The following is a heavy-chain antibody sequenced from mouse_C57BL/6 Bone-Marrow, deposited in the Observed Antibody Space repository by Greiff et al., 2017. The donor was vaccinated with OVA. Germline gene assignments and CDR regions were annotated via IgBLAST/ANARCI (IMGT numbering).Heavy chain of an antibody. CDR1: GFTFSDYG. J-gene: IGHJ1*03. CDR2: LSNLAYSI. D-gene: IGHD2-4*01. CDR3: ARLIYYDYDKYFDV. V-gene: IGHV5-15*01. Sequence: EVQLVESGGGLVQPGGSLKLSCAASGFTFSDYGMAWVRQAPRKGPEWVAFLSNLAYSIYYADTVTGRFTISRENAKNTLYLEMSSLRSEDTAMYYCARLIYYDYDKYFDVWGTGTTVTVSS.